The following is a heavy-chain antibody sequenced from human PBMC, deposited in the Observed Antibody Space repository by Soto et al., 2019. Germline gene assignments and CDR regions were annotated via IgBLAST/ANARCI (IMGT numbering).Heavy chain of an antibody. CDR3: AKDKPGPSACDI. V-gene: IGHV3-9*01. D-gene: IGHD1-1*01. Sequence: SGFTFDDYAMHWVRQAPGKGLEWVSGISWNSGSTYYADSVKGRFTISRDNPKNTRYLQMNSLRAEDTAVYYCAKDKPGPSACDIWGRGTLVTGSS. J-gene: IGHJ3*02. CDR1: GFTFDDYA. CDR2: ISWNSGST.